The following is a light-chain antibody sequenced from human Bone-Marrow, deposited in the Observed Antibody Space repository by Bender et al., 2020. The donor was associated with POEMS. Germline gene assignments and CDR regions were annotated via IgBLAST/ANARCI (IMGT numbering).Light chain of an antibody. CDR2: QDN. CDR3: QSADSTGTYVWV. J-gene: IGLJ3*02. CDR1: ALPKQY. Sequence: SYELTQPPSLSVSPGQTARITCSGDALPKQYAYWYQQKPGQAPVLMIYQDNERSSGIPERFSGSSSGTTVTLTISGVQAEDEADYYCQSADSTGTYVWVFGGGTKLTVL. V-gene: IGLV3-25*03.